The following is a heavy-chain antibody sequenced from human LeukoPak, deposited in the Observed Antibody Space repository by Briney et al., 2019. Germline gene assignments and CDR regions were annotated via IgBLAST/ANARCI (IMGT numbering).Heavy chain of an antibody. Sequence: PGGALRLSCSASWVTLIDYYMRWVRPAPGEGVGGGLYIGGSGTDIYSADSVKGRFTISRDNAENSLYLRMNSLRAEDTAVYYCARGARLDTRNECRLDYWGQGTLVTVSS. CDR1: WVTLIDYY. J-gene: IGHJ4*02. D-gene: IGHD1-1*01. CDR2: IGGSGTDI. CDR3: ARGARLDTRNECRLDY. V-gene: IGHV3-11*01.